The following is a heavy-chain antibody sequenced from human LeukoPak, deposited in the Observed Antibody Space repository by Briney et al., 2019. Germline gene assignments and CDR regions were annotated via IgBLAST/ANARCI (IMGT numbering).Heavy chain of an antibody. J-gene: IGHJ6*02. D-gene: IGHD4-11*01. Sequence: PGASLRLSCAASGFTFSNYGMNWVRQAPGKGLEWVSGISGSGGGTYYADSVKGRFTISRDSSKNTLYLQMTSLRAEDTAIYYCAKSPSVTMVSLDVWGQGTTVTVSS. V-gene: IGHV3-23*01. CDR3: AKSPSVTMVSLDV. CDR1: GFTFSNYG. CDR2: ISGSGGGT.